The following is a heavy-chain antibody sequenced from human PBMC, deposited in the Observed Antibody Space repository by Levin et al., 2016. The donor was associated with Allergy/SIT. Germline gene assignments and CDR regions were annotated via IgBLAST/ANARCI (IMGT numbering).Heavy chain of an antibody. D-gene: IGHD6-13*01. CDR2: ISGSGGST. J-gene: IGHJ6*02. V-gene: IGHV3-23*01. Sequence: WIRQPPGKGLEWVSAISGSGGSTYYADSVKGRFTISRDNSKNTLYLQMNSLRAEDTAVYYCAKDREQQLVRGRGNYGMDVWGQGTTVTVSS. CDR3: AKDREQQLVRGRGNYGMDV.